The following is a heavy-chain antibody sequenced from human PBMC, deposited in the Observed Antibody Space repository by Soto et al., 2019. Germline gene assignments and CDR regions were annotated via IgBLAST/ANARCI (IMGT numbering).Heavy chain of an antibody. CDR2: IWYDGSNK. CDR3: ARDRPTRYTAMVTGEFDY. D-gene: IGHD5-18*01. V-gene: IGHV3-33*01. CDR1: GFTFSSYG. J-gene: IGHJ4*02. Sequence: GGSLRLSCAASGFTFSSYGMHWVRQAPGKGLEWVAVIWYDGSNKYYADSVKGRFTISRDNSKNTLYLQMNSLRAEDTAVYYCARDRPTRYTAMVTGEFDYWGQGTLVTVSS.